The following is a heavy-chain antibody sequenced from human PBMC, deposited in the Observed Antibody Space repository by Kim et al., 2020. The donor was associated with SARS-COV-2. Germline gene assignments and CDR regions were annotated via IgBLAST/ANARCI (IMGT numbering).Heavy chain of an antibody. V-gene: IGHV1-3*01. Sequence: QKFQGRVAITRDTSASTAYMELSSLRSEDTAVYYCARVRQQLAEDDAFDIWGQGTMVTVSS. CDR3: ARVRQQLAEDDAFDI. J-gene: IGHJ3*02. D-gene: IGHD6-13*01.